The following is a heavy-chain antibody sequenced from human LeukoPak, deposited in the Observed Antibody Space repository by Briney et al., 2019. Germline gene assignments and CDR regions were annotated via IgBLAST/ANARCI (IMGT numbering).Heavy chain of an antibody. Sequence: GGSLRLSCGASGFTFSTYAMSWVRQAPGKGLEWVSVIYSGGSTYYADSVKGRFTISRDNSKNTLYLQMNSLRAEDTAVYYCARHWVVTYFDYWGQGTLVTVSS. D-gene: IGHD2-15*01. CDR1: GFTFSTYA. CDR2: IYSGGST. CDR3: ARHWVVTYFDY. J-gene: IGHJ4*02. V-gene: IGHV3-66*04.